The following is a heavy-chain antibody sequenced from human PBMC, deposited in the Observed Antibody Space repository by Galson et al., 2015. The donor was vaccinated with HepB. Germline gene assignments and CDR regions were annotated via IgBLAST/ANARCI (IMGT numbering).Heavy chain of an antibody. CDR3: AKGNYDYVWGTLDY. Sequence: SLRLSCAAFGFTFSNYAMSWVRQAPGKGLEWVSGISGSGGSTYYADSVKGRFTMSRDNTKNTLYLQMNSPRAEDTAVYYCAKGNYDYVWGTLDYWGQGTLVTVSS. CDR1: GFTFSNYA. V-gene: IGHV3-23*01. CDR2: ISGSGGST. D-gene: IGHD3-16*01. J-gene: IGHJ4*02.